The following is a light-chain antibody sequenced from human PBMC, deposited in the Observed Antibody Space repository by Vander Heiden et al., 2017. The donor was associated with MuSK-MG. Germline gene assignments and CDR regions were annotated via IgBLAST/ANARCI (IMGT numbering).Light chain of an antibody. Sequence: GDRVTITCRASQTVSSWLAWYQQRPGRAPKLLIYKASTLESGVPSRFSGSGYGTDFTLTISNRQPEDFATYYCQQYMSYSPYTFGQGTKLEVK. CDR2: KAS. CDR1: QTVSSW. V-gene: IGKV1-5*03. J-gene: IGKJ2*01. CDR3: QQYMSYSPYT.